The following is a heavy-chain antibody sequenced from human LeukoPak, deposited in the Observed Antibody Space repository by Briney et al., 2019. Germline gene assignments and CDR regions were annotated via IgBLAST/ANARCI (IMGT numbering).Heavy chain of an antibody. CDR2: ISSSGGNT. CDR3: AKDIQLST. D-gene: IGHD3-16*02. V-gene: IGHV3-23*01. Sequence: PGGSLRLSCAASGFTFSDSAMTWVRQVPGKGLEWVSLISSSGGNTYCADSVKGRFTISRDNSKNTLSLQMNSLRVEDTAIYYCAKDIQLSTWGLGTMVTVSS. J-gene: IGHJ3*01. CDR1: GFTFSDSA.